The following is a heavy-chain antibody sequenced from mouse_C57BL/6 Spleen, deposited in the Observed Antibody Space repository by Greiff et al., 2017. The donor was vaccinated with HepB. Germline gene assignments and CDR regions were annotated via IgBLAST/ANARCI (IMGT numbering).Heavy chain of an antibody. V-gene: IGHV1-55*01. CDR1: GYTFTSYW. Sequence: QVHVKQPGAELVKPGASVKMSCKASGYTFTSYWITWVKQRPGQGLEWIGDIYPGSGSTNYNEKFKSKATLTVDTSSSTAYMQLSSLTSEVSAVYYCARGGEFITTTEVYFDVWGTGTTVTVSS. D-gene: IGHD1-1*01. CDR3: ARGGEFITTTEVYFDV. J-gene: IGHJ1*03. CDR2: IYPGSGST.